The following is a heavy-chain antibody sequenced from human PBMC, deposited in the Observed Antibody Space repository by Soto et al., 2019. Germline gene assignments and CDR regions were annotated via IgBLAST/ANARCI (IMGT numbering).Heavy chain of an antibody. CDR2: IYHSGST. Sequence: PSETLSLTCAVSGGSISSSNWWSWVRQPPGKGLEWIGEIYHSGSTNYNPSPKSRVTISVDKSKNQFSLKLSSVTAADTAVYYCARNIVVVPAALDVWGQGTTVTVSS. CDR1: GGSISSSNW. CDR3: ARNIVVVPAALDV. J-gene: IGHJ6*02. V-gene: IGHV4-4*02. D-gene: IGHD2-2*01.